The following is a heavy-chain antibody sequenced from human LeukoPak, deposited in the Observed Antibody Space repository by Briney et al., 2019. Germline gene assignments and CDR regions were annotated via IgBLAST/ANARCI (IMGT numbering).Heavy chain of an antibody. J-gene: IGHJ6*02. Sequence: SETLSLTCTVSGGSISNSNYCWGWIRQPPGKGLEWIGSISYSGSTYYNPSLKSRVTISVDTSKNQFSLKVTSVTAADTAVFYCARHYVDIRTVGASYYYYGLDVWGQGTTVTVS. D-gene: IGHD3-16*02. CDR3: ARHYVDIRTVGASYYYYGLDV. CDR2: ISYSGST. V-gene: IGHV4-39*01. CDR1: GGSISNSNYC.